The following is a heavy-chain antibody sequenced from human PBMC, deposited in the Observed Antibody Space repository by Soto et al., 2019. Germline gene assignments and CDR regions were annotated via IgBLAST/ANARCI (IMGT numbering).Heavy chain of an antibody. J-gene: IGHJ3*02. CDR3: ARDSRYYYDSSGYYKDAFDI. CDR1: GFTFSSYA. CDR2: ISYDGSNK. D-gene: IGHD3-22*01. Sequence: QVQLVESGGGVVQPGRSLRLSCAASGFTFSSYAMHWVRQAPGKGLEWVAVISYDGSNKYYADSVKGRFTISRDNSKNPLYLQMNSLRAEDTAVYYCARDSRYYYDSSGYYKDAFDIWGQGTMVTVSS. V-gene: IGHV3-30-3*01.